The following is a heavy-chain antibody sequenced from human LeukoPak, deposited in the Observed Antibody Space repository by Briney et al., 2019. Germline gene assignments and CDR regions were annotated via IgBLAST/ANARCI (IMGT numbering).Heavy chain of an antibody. V-gene: IGHV3-7*05. D-gene: IGHD5-18*01. Sequence: GGSLRLSCAASGFIFSSYWMTWVRQAPGKGLEWVANIKQDGSEKYYVDSVKGRFTISRDNAKNSLCLQMNSLRAEDTAVYYCATVRTYTNFDYWGQGTLVTVSS. CDR1: GFIFSSYW. J-gene: IGHJ4*02. CDR2: IKQDGSEK. CDR3: ATVRTYTNFDY.